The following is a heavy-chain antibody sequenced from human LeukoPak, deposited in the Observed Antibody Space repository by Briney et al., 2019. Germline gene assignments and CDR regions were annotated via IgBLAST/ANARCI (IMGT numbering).Heavy chain of an antibody. CDR1: GFTFSSYW. V-gene: IGHV3-7*01. Sequence: PGGSLRLSCAASGFTFSSYWMNWARQAPGKGLEWVASINHNGNVNYYVDSVKGRFTISRDNAKNSLYLQMSSLRAEDTAVYYCARPRSSGWYYFDYWGQGTLVTVSS. D-gene: IGHD6-19*01. CDR3: ARPRSSGWYYFDY. J-gene: IGHJ4*02. CDR2: INHNGNVN.